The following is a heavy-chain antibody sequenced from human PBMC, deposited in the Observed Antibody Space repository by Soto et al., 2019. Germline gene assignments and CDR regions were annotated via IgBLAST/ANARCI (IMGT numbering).Heavy chain of an antibody. CDR3: AKEKDYDYVWGSYRYTSDY. Sequence: EMQLLESGGGLVQPGGSLRLSCAASGFTFSSFAMSWVRQAPGKGLDWVSAISGSGGSTYYADSVKGRFTISRDNSKNTLYLQMNSLRAEDTAVYYCAKEKDYDYVWGSYRYTSDYWGQGTLVTVSS. V-gene: IGHV3-23*01. J-gene: IGHJ4*02. CDR1: GFTFSSFA. D-gene: IGHD3-16*02. CDR2: ISGSGGST.